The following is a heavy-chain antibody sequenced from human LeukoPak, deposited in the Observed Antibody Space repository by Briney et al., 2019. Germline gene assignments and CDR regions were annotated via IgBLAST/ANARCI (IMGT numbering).Heavy chain of an antibody. Sequence: GASVKVSCKASGFTFSSSTMQWVRQARGQRLERIGWIVVGSGNTNYAQKFQERVTISRDMSTSTAYMELSSLTSEDTAVFYCAADGPADLFDGSEDPPRDAFEIWGQGTMVTVSS. CDR2: IVVGSGNT. CDR1: GFTFSSST. CDR3: AADGPADLFDGSEDPPRDAFEI. V-gene: IGHV1-58*02. J-gene: IGHJ3*02. D-gene: IGHD3-22*01.